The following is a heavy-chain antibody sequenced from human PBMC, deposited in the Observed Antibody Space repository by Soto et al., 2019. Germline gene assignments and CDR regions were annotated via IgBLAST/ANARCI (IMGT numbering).Heavy chain of an antibody. CDR3: ARGHSSGWKHYYYGMDV. V-gene: IGHV4-34*01. CDR1: GGSFSGYY. D-gene: IGHD6-19*01. J-gene: IGHJ6*02. Sequence: SETLSLTCAVYGGSFSGYYWSWIRQPPGKGLEWIGEINHSGSTNYNPSLKSRVTISVDTSKNQFSLKLSSVTAADTAVYYCARGHSSGWKHYYYGMDVWGQGTTVTVSS. CDR2: INHSGST.